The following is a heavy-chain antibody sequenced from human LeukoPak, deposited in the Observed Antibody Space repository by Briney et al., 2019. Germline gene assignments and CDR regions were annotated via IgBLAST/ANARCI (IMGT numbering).Heavy chain of an antibody. CDR1: GFSFSIHG. D-gene: IGHD5-18*01. J-gene: IGHJ4*02. CDR2: ISSSSSYI. CDR3: ANTAMARGERIDYFDY. Sequence: PGGSLTLSCAASGFSFSIHGMNWVRQAPGKGLEWVSSISSSSSYIYYADSVKGRFTISRDNAKNSLYLQMNSLRAEDTAVYYCANTAMARGERIDYFDYWGQGTLVTVSS. V-gene: IGHV3-21*01.